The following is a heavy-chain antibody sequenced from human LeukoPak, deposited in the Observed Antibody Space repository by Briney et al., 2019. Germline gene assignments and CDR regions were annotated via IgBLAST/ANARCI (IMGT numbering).Heavy chain of an antibody. V-gene: IGHV3-11*01. Sequence: GGSLRLSCAASGFTFSDYYMSWIRQAPGKGLEWVSYISCSGSTIYYADSVKGRFTISRDNAKNSLYLQMNSLRAEDTAVYYCARRVARGVPLSWGQGTLVTVSS. J-gene: IGHJ5*02. CDR1: GFTFSDYY. CDR3: ARRVARGVPLS. D-gene: IGHD1-26*01. CDR2: ISCSGSTI.